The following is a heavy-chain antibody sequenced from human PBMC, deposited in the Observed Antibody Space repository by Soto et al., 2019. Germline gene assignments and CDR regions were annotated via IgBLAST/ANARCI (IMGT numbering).Heavy chain of an antibody. J-gene: IGHJ6*02. CDR2: FDPEDGEA. CDR3: ATGPYYYGSGVPYYYYAMDV. CDR1: GYTLTELS. V-gene: IGHV1-24*01. D-gene: IGHD3-10*01. Sequence: ASVKVSCKVSGYTLTELSMHWVRQAPGKGLEWMGGFDPEDGEAIYAQKFQGRVTMTEDTSTGTAYMDLSSLRSEDTTVYYCATGPYYYGSGVPYYYYAMDVWGQGTTVTVSS.